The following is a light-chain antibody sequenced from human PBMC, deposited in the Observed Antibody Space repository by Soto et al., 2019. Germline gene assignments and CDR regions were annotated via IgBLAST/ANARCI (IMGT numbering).Light chain of an antibody. J-gene: IGKJ4*01. Sequence: EIVLTQSPAPLSLSPGERATLSCRASQTVSSSLAWYQQKPGQAPRLLIYEASNRATGIPARFSGSGSGADFTLTISSLEPDDFALYYCQQQINWPITFGGGTNVDIK. CDR1: QTVSSS. V-gene: IGKV3-11*01. CDR2: EAS. CDR3: QQQINWPIT.